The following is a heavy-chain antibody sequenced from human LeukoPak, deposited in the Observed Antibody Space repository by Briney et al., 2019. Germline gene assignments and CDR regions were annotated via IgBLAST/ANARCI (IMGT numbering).Heavy chain of an antibody. CDR2: IYSGGST. J-gene: IGHJ4*02. CDR1: GYTVSSNH. Sequence: QPGGSLRLSCAASGYTVSSNHMGWVRQAPGKGLEWVSVIYSGGSTYYADSVKGRFTIARDNSKNTLYLQMNTLGAEDTAVYYCARGYCSSTSCYTGNVYFDYWGQGTLVTVSS. D-gene: IGHD2-2*02. V-gene: IGHV3-66*02. CDR3: ARGYCSSTSCYTGNVYFDY.